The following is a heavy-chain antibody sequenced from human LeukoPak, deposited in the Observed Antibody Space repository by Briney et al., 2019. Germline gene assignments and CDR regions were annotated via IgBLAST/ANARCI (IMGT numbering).Heavy chain of an antibody. V-gene: IGHV4-59*01. Sequence: SETLSLTCTVSGGSISSYYWSWIRQPPGKGLEWIGYIYYSGSTNYNPSLKSRVTISVDTSKNQFSLKLSSVTAADTAVYYCAREYVISRYYDFWSGYSPYNWFDPWGQGTLVTVSS. J-gene: IGHJ5*02. CDR3: AREYVISRYYDFWSGYSPYNWFDP. D-gene: IGHD3-3*01. CDR2: IYYSGST. CDR1: GGSISSYY.